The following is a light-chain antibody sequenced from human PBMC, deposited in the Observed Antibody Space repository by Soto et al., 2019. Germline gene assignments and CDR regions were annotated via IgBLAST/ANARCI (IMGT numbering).Light chain of an antibody. Sequence: IQLTQSPSSLSASVGDRVTITCQASQDISNYLNWYQQKPGKAPKLLIYAASTLQSGVPSRFSGSKSGTEFTLTISSLQPDDFATYYCQQYNSYSFGQGTKVDIK. CDR2: AAS. V-gene: IGKV1-16*01. J-gene: IGKJ1*01. CDR1: QDISNY. CDR3: QQYNSYS.